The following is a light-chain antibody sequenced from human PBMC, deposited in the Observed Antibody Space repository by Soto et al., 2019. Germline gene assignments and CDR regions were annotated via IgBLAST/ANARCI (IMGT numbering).Light chain of an antibody. J-gene: IGLJ1*01. CDR2: LEGSGSY. Sequence: QPVLTQSSSASASLGSSVKLTCTLSSGHSSYIIAWHQQQPGKAPRYLMKLEGSGSYNKGSGVPDRFSGSSSGADRYLTISNLQFEDEADYYCETWDSNTRVFGTGTKLIV. CDR3: ETWDSNTRV. V-gene: IGLV4-60*02. CDR1: SGHSSYI.